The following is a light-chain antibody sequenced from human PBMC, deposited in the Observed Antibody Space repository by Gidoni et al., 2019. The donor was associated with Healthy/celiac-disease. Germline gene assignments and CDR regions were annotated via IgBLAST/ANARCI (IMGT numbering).Light chain of an antibody. CDR2: AAS. CDR1: QGSSSY. J-gene: IGKJ1*01. Sequence: DIQLTQSPTFLSASVGGSVTITCGTSQGSSSYSALYQQKPGKAPKLLIYAASTLQSGVPSRFRGGGSGAEFTLTISILQPEDFANYYCQQLNSYPRTFGQGTKVEIK. V-gene: IGKV1-9*01. CDR3: QQLNSYPRT.